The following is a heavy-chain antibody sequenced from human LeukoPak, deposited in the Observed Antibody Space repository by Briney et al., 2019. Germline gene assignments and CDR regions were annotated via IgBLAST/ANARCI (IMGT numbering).Heavy chain of an antibody. D-gene: IGHD6-19*01. V-gene: IGHV3-7*01. CDR1: GFTFRRSW. CDR2: IKEDGSEK. Sequence: RSGGSLRLSCAASGFTFRRSWMSWVRQAPGKELEWLTNIKEDGSEKNYLDSVRGRFTISRDNAKNTLYPQMNNLRTEDTSVYYCVRHGSGPGHNWGQGTLVIVSS. CDR3: VRHGSGPGHN. J-gene: IGHJ4*02.